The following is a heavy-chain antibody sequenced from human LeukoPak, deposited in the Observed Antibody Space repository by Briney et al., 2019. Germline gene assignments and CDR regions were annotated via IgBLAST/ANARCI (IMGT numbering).Heavy chain of an antibody. CDR3: ARARGDYVPHYFDY. CDR1: GGTFISYA. J-gene: IGHJ4*02. D-gene: IGHD4-17*01. CDR2: IIPIFGTA. Sequence: GASVKVSCRASGGTFISYAVIWGRRAPGQGLEWMGGIIPIFGTANYSQKFQGTVTITADESTSTAYMELSSLRSEDTAVYYCARARGDYVPHYFDYWGQGTLVTVSS. V-gene: IGHV1-69*01.